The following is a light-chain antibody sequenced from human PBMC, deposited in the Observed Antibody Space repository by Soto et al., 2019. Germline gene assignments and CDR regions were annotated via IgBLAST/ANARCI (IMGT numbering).Light chain of an antibody. CDR1: QSLLHSRGYSY. CDR3: MQSLQTPLT. CDR2: LGS. Sequence: DIVMIQSPLSLPVTPGEPASISCRSSQSLLHSRGYSYLDWYLQKPGQSPQLLINLGSNRASGVPDRFSGNGSGTNFTLKISRVEAEDVGVYYCMQSLQTPLTFGGGTKVEIK. V-gene: IGKV2-28*01. J-gene: IGKJ4*01.